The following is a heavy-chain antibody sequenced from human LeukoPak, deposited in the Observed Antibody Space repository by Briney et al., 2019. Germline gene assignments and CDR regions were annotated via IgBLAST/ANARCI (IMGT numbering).Heavy chain of an antibody. D-gene: IGHD1-26*01. CDR1: GFTVSSHY. CDR2: IYSGDST. CDR3: ARKMERYFDY. V-gene: IGHV3-66*02. Sequence: GGSLRLSCAASGFTVSSHYMSWVRQAPGKGLEWVSAIYSGDSTHYADSVKGRFTISRDNSKNTPHLQMNSLRAEDTAMYYCARKMERYFDYWGQGTLVTVSS. J-gene: IGHJ4*02.